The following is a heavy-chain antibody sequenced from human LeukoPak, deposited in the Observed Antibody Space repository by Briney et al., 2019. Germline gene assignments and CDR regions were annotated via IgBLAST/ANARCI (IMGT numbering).Heavy chain of an antibody. Sequence: GGSLRLSCAASGFTFSTYSMNWVRQAPGKGLERVSYISRSSSTIYYADSVKGRFTISRDNAKNSLYLQMNSLRAEDTAVYYCARGSTYYDSSGQVPFDYWGQGTLVTVSS. D-gene: IGHD3-22*01. V-gene: IGHV3-48*01. CDR2: ISRSSSTI. J-gene: IGHJ4*02. CDR3: ARGSTYYDSSGQVPFDY. CDR1: GFTFSTYS.